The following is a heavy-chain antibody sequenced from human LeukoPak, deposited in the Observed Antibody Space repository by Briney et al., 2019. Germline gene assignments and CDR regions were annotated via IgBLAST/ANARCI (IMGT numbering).Heavy chain of an antibody. CDR3: ARKGYYGSGSYGL. J-gene: IGHJ2*01. D-gene: IGHD3-10*01. CDR2: FYISGST. CDR1: GGSISTYY. V-gene: IGHV4-4*07. Sequence: SETLSLTCTVSGGSISTYYWSWIRQPAGKGLEWIGRFYISGSTNYNPSLNSRVTMSVDTSKNQFSLKLTSVTAADTAVYYCARKGYYGSGSYGLWGRGTLVTVSS.